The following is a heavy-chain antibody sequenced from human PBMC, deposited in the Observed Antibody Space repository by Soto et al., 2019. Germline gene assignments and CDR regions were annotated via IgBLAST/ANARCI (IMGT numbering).Heavy chain of an antibody. V-gene: IGHV4-59*01. CDR3: ARPRSSGYAGEFDC. Sequence: SETLSLTCTVSGGSISPYYWSWIRQPPGKGLEWIGFIYYSGSTNYNPSLKSRVTISVDKSQNQFSLKLTSVTAADTAVYYCARPRSSGYAGEFDCWGQGTLVTVSS. J-gene: IGHJ4*02. D-gene: IGHD3-22*01. CDR1: GGSISPYY. CDR2: IYYSGST.